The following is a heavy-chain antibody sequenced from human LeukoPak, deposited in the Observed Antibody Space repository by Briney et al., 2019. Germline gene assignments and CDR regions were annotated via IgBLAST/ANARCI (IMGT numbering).Heavy chain of an antibody. CDR2: IIPIFGTA. CDR1: GGTFSSYA. CDR3: ASYGSGSYPSRYYYYYYGMDV. D-gene: IGHD3-10*01. V-gene: IGHV1-69*13. Sequence: SVKVSCKASGGTFSSYAISWVRQAPGQGLEWMGGIIPIFGTANYAQKFQGRVTIAADESTSTAYMELSSLRSEDTAVYYCASYGSGSYPSRYYYYYYGMDVWGQGTTVTVSS. J-gene: IGHJ6*02.